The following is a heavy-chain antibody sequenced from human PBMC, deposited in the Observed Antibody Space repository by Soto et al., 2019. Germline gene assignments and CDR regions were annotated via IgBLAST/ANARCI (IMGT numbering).Heavy chain of an antibody. CDR1: GGSISGYY. Sequence: SETLSLTCTVAGGSISGYYWSWLRQPPGQRLDWIGYVYYSGSTNYNPSLKSRVTISLDTSKNQFSLNLSSVTAADTALYYCARDSSFDDSSGYLEYWGQGTLVTVSS. V-gene: IGHV4-59*12. CDR3: ARDSSFDDSSGYLEY. J-gene: IGHJ4*02. CDR2: VYYSGST. D-gene: IGHD3-22*01.